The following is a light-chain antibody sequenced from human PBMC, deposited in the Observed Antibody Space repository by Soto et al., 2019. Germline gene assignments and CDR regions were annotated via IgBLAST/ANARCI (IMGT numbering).Light chain of an antibody. CDR1: HPININ. CDR3: QHDQRYPPS. V-gene: IGKV1-16*01. CDR2: AAT. Sequence: DIQMTQSPSSLSASVGDRVTITCRASHPININLVWFQQKPGKAPKSLIYAATNLQSGVPSRFSGSGGGTDFSLTISRLQPEDVATYYCQHDQRYPPSFGGGTKLEIK. J-gene: IGKJ4*01.